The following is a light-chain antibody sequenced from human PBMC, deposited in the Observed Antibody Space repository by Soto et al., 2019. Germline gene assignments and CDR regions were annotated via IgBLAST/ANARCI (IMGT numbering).Light chain of an antibody. CDR2: AAS. CDR3: QQSDTTPYT. Sequence: DIQMTQSPSSLSAFVGDRVTISCRSSQSIDTYLNWYQQKPGKAPRLLIHAASALEGGVPSRFRGSGSATEFTLTISTLQPEDFATYYCQQSDTTPYTFGGGTKVEI. J-gene: IGKJ4*01. CDR1: QSIDTY. V-gene: IGKV1-39*01.